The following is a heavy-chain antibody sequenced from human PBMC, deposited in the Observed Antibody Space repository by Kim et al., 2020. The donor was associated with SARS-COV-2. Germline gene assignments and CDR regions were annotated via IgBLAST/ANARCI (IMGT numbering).Heavy chain of an antibody. V-gene: IGHV3-30*04. D-gene: IGHD1-26*01. Sequence: GGSLRLSCAXSGFTFSSYAMHWVRQAPGKGLEWVAVISYDGSNKYYADSVKGRFTISRDNSKNTLYLQMNSLRAEDTAVYYCARADIGSYYGYYYGMDVWGQGTTVTVSS. CDR3: ARADIGSYYGYYYGMDV. J-gene: IGHJ6*02. CDR1: GFTFSSYA. CDR2: ISYDGSNK.